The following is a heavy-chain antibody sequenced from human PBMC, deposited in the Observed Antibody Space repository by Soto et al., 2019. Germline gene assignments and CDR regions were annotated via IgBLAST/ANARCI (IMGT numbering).Heavy chain of an antibody. V-gene: IGHV3-30*03. CDR1: GFTFSSYG. CDR2: ISYDGSNK. CDR3: APQSGVAGATTYDY. D-gene: IGHD1-26*01. J-gene: IGHJ4*02. Sequence: QVQLVESGGGVVQPGRSLRLSCAASGFTFSSYGMHWVRQAPGKGLEWVAVISYDGSNKYYADSVKGRFTISRDNSKNTLYLQMNSLSAEDTAVYYCAPQSGVAGATTYDYWGQGTLVTVSS.